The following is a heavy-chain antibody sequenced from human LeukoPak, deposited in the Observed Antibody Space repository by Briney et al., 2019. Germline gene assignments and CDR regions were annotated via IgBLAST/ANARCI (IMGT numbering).Heavy chain of an antibody. J-gene: IGHJ5*02. V-gene: IGHV3-15*01. Sequence: GGSLRLSCAASGSTFSNAWMSWVRQAPGKGLEWVGRIKSKTDGGTTDYAAPVKGRFTISRDDSKNTLYLQMNSLKTEDTAVYYCTTRRPVAGTGPWGQGTLVTVSS. D-gene: IGHD6-19*01. CDR3: TTRRPVAGTGP. CDR2: IKSKTDGGTT. CDR1: GSTFSNAW.